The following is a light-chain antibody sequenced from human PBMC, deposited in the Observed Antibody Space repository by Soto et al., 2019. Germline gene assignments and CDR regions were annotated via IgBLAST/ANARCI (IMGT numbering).Light chain of an antibody. CDR1: SSDVGGYNY. CDR2: DVS. V-gene: IGLV2-11*01. CDR3: CSYAGSYTYG. Sequence: QSLLTQPRSVSGSPGQSVTISCTGTSSDVGGYNYVSWYQQHPGKAPKLMIYDVSKRPSGVPDRFSGSKSGNTASLTISGLQAEDEADYYCCSYAGSYTYGVGNGTKVTVL. J-gene: IGLJ1*01.